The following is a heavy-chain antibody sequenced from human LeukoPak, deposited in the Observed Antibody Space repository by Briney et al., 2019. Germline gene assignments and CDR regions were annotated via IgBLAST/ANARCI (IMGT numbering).Heavy chain of an antibody. D-gene: IGHD1-14*01. Sequence: PGRSLRLSCAASGFTFSTYTMHWVRQAPGKGLEWVAVTSYDGSNKYYADSVKGRFTISRDNSKNTLYLQMNSLRAEDTAVYYCAKDNLVSTRGGIYYYYYMDVWGKGTTVTVSS. V-gene: IGHV3-30*04. CDR2: TSYDGSNK. CDR1: GFTFSTYT. CDR3: AKDNLVSTRGGIYYYYYMDV. J-gene: IGHJ6*03.